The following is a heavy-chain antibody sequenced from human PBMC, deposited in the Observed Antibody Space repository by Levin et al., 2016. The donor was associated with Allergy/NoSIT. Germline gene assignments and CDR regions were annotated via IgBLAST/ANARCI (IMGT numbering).Heavy chain of an antibody. CDR2: ISAYNGNT. Sequence: WVRQAPGQGLEWMGWISAYNGNTNYAQKLQGRVTMTTDTSTSTAYMELRSLRSDDTAVYYCARDGENYYDRRNWFDPWGQGTLVTVSS. V-gene: IGHV1-18*01. CDR3: ARDGENYYDRRNWFDP. J-gene: IGHJ5*02. D-gene: IGHD3-22*01.